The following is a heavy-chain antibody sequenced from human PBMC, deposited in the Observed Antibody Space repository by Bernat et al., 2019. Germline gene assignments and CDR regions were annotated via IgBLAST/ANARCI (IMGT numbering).Heavy chain of an antibody. CDR3: ARVGAPGIDFYY. J-gene: IGHJ4*01. Sequence: EVQLVESGGGLVQPGGSLRLSCAASGFTFSDHYMDWVRQAPGKGLEWVGRTRNRANSYTTEYAASVKGRFTVSRDDSRNSMFLQMNSLKTEDTAVYYCARVGAPGIDFYYWGHGTLVTVSS. V-gene: IGHV3-72*01. CDR2: TRNRANSYTT. CDR1: GFTFSDHY. D-gene: IGHD1-26*01.